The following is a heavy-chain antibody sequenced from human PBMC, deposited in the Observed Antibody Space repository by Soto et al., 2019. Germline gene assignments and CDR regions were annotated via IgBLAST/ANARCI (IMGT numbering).Heavy chain of an antibody. CDR2: INHSGST. Sequence: SETLSLTCAVYGGSLSGYYWSWIRQPPGKGLEWIGEINHSGSTNYNPSLKSRVTISVDTSKNQFSLKLSSVTAADTAVYYCARGGGTEYCSSTSCYRSDYDYGMDVWGQGTTVTVSS. CDR3: ARGGGTEYCSSTSCYRSDYDYGMDV. CDR1: GGSLSGYY. J-gene: IGHJ6*02. V-gene: IGHV4-34*01. D-gene: IGHD2-2*01.